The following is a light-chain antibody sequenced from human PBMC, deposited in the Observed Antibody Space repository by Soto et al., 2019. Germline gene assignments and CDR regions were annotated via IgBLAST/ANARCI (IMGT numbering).Light chain of an antibody. J-gene: IGLJ1*01. V-gene: IGLV1-40*01. Sequence: VLTQPPSVSGAPGQRVTISCTGSSSNIGAGYDVHWYQQLPGTAPKLLIYGNSNRPSGVPDRFSGSKSGTSASLVITGLQAEDEADYYCQSYDSSLSGSYVFGTGTKVTVL. CDR2: GNS. CDR1: SSNIGAGYD. CDR3: QSYDSSLSGSYV.